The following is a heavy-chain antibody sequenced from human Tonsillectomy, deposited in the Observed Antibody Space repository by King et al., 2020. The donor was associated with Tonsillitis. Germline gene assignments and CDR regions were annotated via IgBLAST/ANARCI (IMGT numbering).Heavy chain of an antibody. CDR1: GFNFDDYA. D-gene: IGHD2-15*01. J-gene: IGHJ6*03. Sequence: QLVQSGGGLVQPGRSLRLACAASGFNFDDYAMHWVRQAPGKGLEWVSGISWNSGSIGYADSVKGRFTISRDNAKNSLYLQMNSLRAEDTALYYCAKDGCSGGSCYYYYYYMDVWGKGTTVTVSS. CDR3: AKDGCSGGSCYYYYYYMDV. CDR2: ISWNSGSI. V-gene: IGHV3-9*01.